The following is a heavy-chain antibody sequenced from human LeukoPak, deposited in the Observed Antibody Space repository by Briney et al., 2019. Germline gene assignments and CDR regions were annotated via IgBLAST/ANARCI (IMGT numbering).Heavy chain of an antibody. CDR3: ARYRRVVVTRDAFDI. CDR1: GGSFSGYY. J-gene: IGHJ3*02. V-gene: IGHV4-34*01. Sequence: SETLSLTCAVYGGSFSGYYWSWIRQPPGEGLEWIGEINHSGSTNYNPSLKSRVTISVDTSKNQFSLKLSSVTAADTAVYYCARYRRVVVTRDAFDIWGQGTMVTVSS. CDR2: INHSGST. D-gene: IGHD3-22*01.